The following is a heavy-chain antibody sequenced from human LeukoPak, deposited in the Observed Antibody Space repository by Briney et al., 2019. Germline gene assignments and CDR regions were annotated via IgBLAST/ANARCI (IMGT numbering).Heavy chain of an antibody. D-gene: IGHD2-21*02. V-gene: IGHV4-4*02. Sequence: PSGTLSLTCAVSGGSISSSNWWSWVRQPPGKGLEWIGEIYHSGSTNYNPSLKSRVTISVDKSKNQFSLKLSSVTAADTAVYYCARQADYIVVVTANPFDYWGQGTLVTVSS. CDR1: GGSISSSNW. CDR3: ARQADYIVVVTANPFDY. J-gene: IGHJ4*02. CDR2: IYHSGST.